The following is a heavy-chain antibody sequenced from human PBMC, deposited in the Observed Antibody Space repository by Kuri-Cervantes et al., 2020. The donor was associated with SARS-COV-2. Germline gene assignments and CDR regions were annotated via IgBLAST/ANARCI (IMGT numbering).Heavy chain of an antibody. J-gene: IGHJ6*03. D-gene: IGHD5-18*01. CDR1: GFTFSGYS. CDR2: IKQDGSEK. Sequence: GESLKISCAASGFTFSGYSMSWVRQAPGKGLEWVANIKQDGSEKYYVDSVKGRSTISRDNAKNSLYLQMNSLRAEDTAVYYCARRGYGYGYYYYYYMDVWGKGTTVTVSS. V-gene: IGHV3-7*01. CDR3: ARRGYGYGYYYYYYMDV.